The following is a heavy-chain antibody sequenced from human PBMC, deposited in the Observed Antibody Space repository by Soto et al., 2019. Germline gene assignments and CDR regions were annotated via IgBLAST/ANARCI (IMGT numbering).Heavy chain of an antibody. CDR1: VFAFSSHP. Sequence: PGGSLRLACAASVFAFSSHPMCWVRQAPEKGLERVAGISAGGDLAYNVIYVRGRFIISSVNSRNSPYLQLKSLRAEDTSVNYCARRVIGSSRAFDIWGQGTM. V-gene: IGHV3-23*01. J-gene: IGHJ3*02. CDR3: ARRVIGSSRAFDI. D-gene: IGHD3-10*01. CDR2: ISAGGDLA.